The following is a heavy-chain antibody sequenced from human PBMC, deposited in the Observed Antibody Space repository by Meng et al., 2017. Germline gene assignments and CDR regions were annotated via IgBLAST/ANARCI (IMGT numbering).Heavy chain of an antibody. J-gene: IGHJ4*02. Sequence: VQLVQSVAEVKKPWDSVKVSCKASGYTFTTYAIQWVRQAPGPRLEWMGWINAGNSDTKYSQKLQGRVTITRDTSASTVYMEVSSLRSEDTGVYYCARAIAVSGTGRFDYWGQGTLVTVSS. CDR3: ARAIAVSGTGRFDY. V-gene: IGHV1-3*01. CDR1: GYTFTTYA. D-gene: IGHD6-19*01. CDR2: INAGNSDT.